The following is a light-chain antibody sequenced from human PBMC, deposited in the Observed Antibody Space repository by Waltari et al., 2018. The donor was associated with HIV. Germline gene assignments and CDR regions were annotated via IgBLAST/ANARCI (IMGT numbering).Light chain of an antibody. J-gene: IGLJ2*01. Sequence: SSDWSQPPSVSVSSGQTVTITCSGDNLGHKHVYWYQQRPGQSPVLVMSPNNKGPSGIPERFSGSKSGTTASLTISGTQTVDEATYYCQAWTSPGSIFGGGTILTVL. V-gene: IGLV3-1*01. CDR2: PNN. CDR1: NLGHKH. CDR3: QAWTSPGSI.